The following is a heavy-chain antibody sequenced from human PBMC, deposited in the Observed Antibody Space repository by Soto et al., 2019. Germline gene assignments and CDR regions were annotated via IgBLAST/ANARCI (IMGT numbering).Heavy chain of an antibody. CDR3: AHSSGSWYNGDFDY. CDR2: IYWDDDK. V-gene: IGHV2-5*02. Sequence: QITLKESGPTLEKPTQTLTLTCTFSGFSLSTSGVGVGWIRQPPGKALEWLALIYWDDDKRYSPSLKSRLTITKDTSKNQVVLTMTIMDPVDTATYYCAHSSGSWYNGDFDYWGQGTLVTVSS. J-gene: IGHJ4*02. CDR1: GFSLSTSGVG. D-gene: IGHD6-13*01.